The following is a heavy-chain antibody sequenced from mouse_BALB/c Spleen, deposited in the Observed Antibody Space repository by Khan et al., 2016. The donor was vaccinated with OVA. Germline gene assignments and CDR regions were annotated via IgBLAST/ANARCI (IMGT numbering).Heavy chain of an antibody. J-gene: IGHJ2*01. CDR1: VYTFSSYW. CDR2: ILPGSGSI. Sequence: QVQLQQSGAELMKPGASVKISCKASVYTFSSYWTEWIKQRPGHGLEWIGEILPGSGSINYNEKFKGKATFTADTSSNTAYMQLSSLTSEDSAVYYCTRHGDYWGQGTTLTVSS. CDR3: TRHGDY. V-gene: IGHV1-9*01.